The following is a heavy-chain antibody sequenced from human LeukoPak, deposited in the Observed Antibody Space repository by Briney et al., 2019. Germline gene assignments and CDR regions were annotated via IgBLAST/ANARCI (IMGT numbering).Heavy chain of an antibody. CDR3: ARVIGSYGDSAY. CDR1: GLTFSRFS. V-gene: IGHV3-48*04. Sequence: PGGSLRLSCAASGLTFSRFSMNWVRQAPGKGLEWISYITSSSSSMYYADSVKGRFTISRDNAKNSLYLQMNSLTAEDTAVYYCARVIGSYGDSAYWGQGTLVTVSS. D-gene: IGHD4-17*01. J-gene: IGHJ4*02. CDR2: ITSSSSSM.